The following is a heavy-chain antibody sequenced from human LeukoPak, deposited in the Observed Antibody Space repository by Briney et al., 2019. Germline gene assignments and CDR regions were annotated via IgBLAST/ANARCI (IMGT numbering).Heavy chain of an antibody. J-gene: IGHJ3*02. CDR3: ARDPNGDYVGAFDM. CDR1: GFTFSDFA. V-gene: IGHV3-23*01. CDR2: IRGGGGGA. D-gene: IGHD4-17*01. Sequence: ESLRLSCTASGFTFSDFAMMWLRQSPGKGPEWVAAIRGGGGGAFYADSVRGRFTISRDNSKNTLFLQMNSLRAEDTAVYYCARDPNGDYVGAFDMWGPGTTVTVSS.